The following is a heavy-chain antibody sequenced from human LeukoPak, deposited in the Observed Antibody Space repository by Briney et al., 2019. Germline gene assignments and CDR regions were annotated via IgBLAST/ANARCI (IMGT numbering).Heavy chain of an antibody. Sequence: GGSLRLSCTTSGFAFSNYAMNWVRQAPGKGPEWVSGISGSGGSTYYADSVKGRFTISRDNSKNTLYLQMNSLRAEDTAVYYCAKDGDVVVPAAMRDYYYYGMDVWGQGTTVTVSS. CDR2: ISGSGGST. J-gene: IGHJ6*02. CDR3: AKDGDVVVPAAMRDYYYYGMDV. D-gene: IGHD2-2*01. CDR1: GFAFSNYA. V-gene: IGHV3-23*01.